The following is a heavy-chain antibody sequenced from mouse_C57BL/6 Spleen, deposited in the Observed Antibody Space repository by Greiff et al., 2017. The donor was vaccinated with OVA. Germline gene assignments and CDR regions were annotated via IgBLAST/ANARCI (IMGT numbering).Heavy chain of an antibody. CDR1: GFTFSSYT. Sequence: EVQRVESGGGLVKPGGSLKLSCAASGFTFSSYTMSWVRQTPEKRLEWVATISGGGGNTYYPDSVKGRFTISRDNAKNTLYLQMSSLRSEDTALYYCARQGGLPSWFAYWGQGTLVTVSA. D-gene: IGHD2-4*01. CDR3: ARQGGLPSWFAY. V-gene: IGHV5-9*01. CDR2: ISGGGGNT. J-gene: IGHJ3*01.